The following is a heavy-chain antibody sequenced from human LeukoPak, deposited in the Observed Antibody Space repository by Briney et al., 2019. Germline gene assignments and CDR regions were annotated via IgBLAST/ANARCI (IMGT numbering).Heavy chain of an antibody. CDR1: GFTFSSYS. CDR2: ISSSSSYI. D-gene: IGHD3-3*01. J-gene: IGHJ6*04. V-gene: IGHV3-21*01. CDR3: ARGNYDFWSDYVPGVASDV. Sequence: GGSLRLSCAASGFTFSSYSMNWVPQAPGEGLEWVSSISSSSSYIYYADSVKGRFTISRDNAKNSLYMQMNSLRAEDTAVYYCARGNYDFWSDYVPGVASDVWGKGTTVTVSS.